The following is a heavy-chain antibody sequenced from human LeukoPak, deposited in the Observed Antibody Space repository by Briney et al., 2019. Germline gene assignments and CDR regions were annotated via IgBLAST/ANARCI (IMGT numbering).Heavy chain of an antibody. D-gene: IGHD2-2*01. Sequence: GSLRLSCAASGFTFSSYNMNWVRQAPGKGLEWVSYITSSSNTIYYADSVKGRFTISRDNAKNSLYLQMNSLRAEDTAVYYCARRKDWCTSSICHFDHWGQGPLGSVSS. V-gene: IGHV3-48*01. CDR2: ITSSSNTI. CDR3: ARRKDWCTSSICHFDH. J-gene: IGHJ4*02. CDR1: GFTFSSYN.